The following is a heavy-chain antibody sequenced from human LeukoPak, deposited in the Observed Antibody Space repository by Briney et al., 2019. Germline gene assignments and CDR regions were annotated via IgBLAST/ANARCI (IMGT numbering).Heavy chain of an antibody. Sequence: SETLSLTCTVSGGSISSGDYYWSWIRQPPGKGLEWIGYIYYSGSTYYNPSLKSRVTISVDTSKNQFSLQLSSVTAAGTAVYYCARATLTSGYSSGWYGDAFDIWGQGTMVTVSS. J-gene: IGHJ3*02. D-gene: IGHD6-19*01. V-gene: IGHV4-30-4*08. CDR1: GGSISSGDYY. CDR2: IYYSGST. CDR3: ARATLTSGYSSGWYGDAFDI.